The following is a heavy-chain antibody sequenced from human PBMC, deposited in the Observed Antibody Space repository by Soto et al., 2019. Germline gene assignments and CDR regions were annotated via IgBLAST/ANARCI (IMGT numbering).Heavy chain of an antibody. J-gene: IGHJ4*01. CDR1: VFTFRSYN. CDR3: ARGGTIAVTTIGDY. CDR2: ISSSSSTI. V-gene: IGHV3-48*02. Sequence: GWSLRLSCAASVFTFRSYNMNWFRQAPGKGLDWVSYISSSSSTIYYADSVKGRFTISRDNAKNSLYLQMNSLRDDDTAMYYCARGGTIAVTTIGDYWGQGTLVTVSS. D-gene: IGHD5-12*01.